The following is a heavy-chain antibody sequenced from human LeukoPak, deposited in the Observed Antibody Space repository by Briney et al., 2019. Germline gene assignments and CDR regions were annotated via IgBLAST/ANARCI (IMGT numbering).Heavy chain of an antibody. D-gene: IGHD3-9*01. CDR2: IIPIFGTA. Sequence: GASVKVSCKASGGTFSSYAISWVRQAPGQGLEWMGGIIPIFGTANCAQKFQGRVTITADESTSTAYMELSSLRSEDTAVYYCARGGDYDILTGSGWFDPWGQGTLVTVSS. J-gene: IGHJ5*02. CDR1: GGTFSSYA. V-gene: IGHV1-69*13. CDR3: ARGGDYDILTGSGWFDP.